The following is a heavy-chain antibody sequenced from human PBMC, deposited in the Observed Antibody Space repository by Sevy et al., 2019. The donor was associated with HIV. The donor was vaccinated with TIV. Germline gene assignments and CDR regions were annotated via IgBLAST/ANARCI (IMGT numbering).Heavy chain of an antibody. Sequence: GGSLRLSCVGSGFTFRNFGVHWLRQAPGKGLEWLSVVSGDGSSKYYVDSVKGRFIVSRDNSKNTLYLQMNSLRTEDTAVYYCVRGGSGDYYYYGVDVWGQGTTVNVSS. CDR2: VSGDGSSK. D-gene: IGHD3-10*01. V-gene: IGHV3-30*03. CDR3: VRGGSGDYYYYGVDV. CDR1: GFTFRNFG. J-gene: IGHJ6*02.